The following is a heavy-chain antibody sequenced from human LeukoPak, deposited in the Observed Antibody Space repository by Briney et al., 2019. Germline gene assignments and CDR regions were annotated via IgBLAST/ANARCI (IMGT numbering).Heavy chain of an antibody. Sequence: ASVKVSCKASGGTFSSYAISWVRQAPGQGLEWMGGIIPIFGTANYAQKFQGRVTITADESTSTAYMELSSLRSEDTAVYYCARDGGGAAACPFDYWGQGTLVTVSS. CDR2: IIPIFGTA. CDR3: ARDGGGAAACPFDY. J-gene: IGHJ4*02. CDR1: GGTFSSYA. D-gene: IGHD6-13*01. V-gene: IGHV1-69*13.